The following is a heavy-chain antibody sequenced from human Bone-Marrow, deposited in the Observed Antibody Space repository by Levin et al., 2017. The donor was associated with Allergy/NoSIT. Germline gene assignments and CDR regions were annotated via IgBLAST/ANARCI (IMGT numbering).Heavy chain of an antibody. V-gene: IGHV4-59*01. CDR2: VYFSASMHYSGTT. J-gene: IGHJ6*02. D-gene: IGHD3-16*01. CDR3: ARAPMITVGGVPRPYHGMDV. Sequence: NASETLSLTCTVSGASIHDYYWTWIRLAPGKGLEWLGYVYFSASMHYSGTTKYSPSLQSRVSISVDTSKNQITLQLRSVTAVDTAVYYCARAPMITVGGVPRPYHGMDVWGHGTTVIVSS. CDR1: GASIHDYY.